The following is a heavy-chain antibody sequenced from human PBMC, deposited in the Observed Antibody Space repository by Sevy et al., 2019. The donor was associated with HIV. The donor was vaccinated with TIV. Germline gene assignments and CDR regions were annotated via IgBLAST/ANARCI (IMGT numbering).Heavy chain of an antibody. CDR3: ATRGERQLVNDYYYYYMDV. CDR1: GYSFTSYW. V-gene: IGHV5-51*01. CDR2: IYPGDSDT. D-gene: IGHD6-13*01. J-gene: IGHJ6*03. Sequence: GESLKISCKGSGYSFTSYWIGWVRQMPGKGLEWMGIIYPGDSDTRYSPSFQGQVTISADKSISTAYLQWSSLKASDTAMYYYATRGERQLVNDYYYYYMDVWGKGTTVTVSS.